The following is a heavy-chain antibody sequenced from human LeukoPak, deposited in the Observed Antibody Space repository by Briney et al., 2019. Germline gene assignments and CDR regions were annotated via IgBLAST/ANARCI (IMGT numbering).Heavy chain of an antibody. CDR2: IYYSGST. D-gene: IGHD3-3*01. CDR3: ARRGALTLFGVTDVYYMDV. Sequence: SETLSLTCTVSGGSISSYYWSWVRQPPGKGLERIGYIYYSGSTNYNPSLKSRVTISVDTSKNQFSLKLSSVTAADTAAYYCARRGALTLFGVTDVYYMDVWSMGTTVTVSS. CDR1: GGSISSYY. V-gene: IGHV4-59*12. J-gene: IGHJ6*03.